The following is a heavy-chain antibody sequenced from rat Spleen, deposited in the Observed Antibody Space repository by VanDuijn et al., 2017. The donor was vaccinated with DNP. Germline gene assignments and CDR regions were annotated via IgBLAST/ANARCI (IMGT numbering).Heavy chain of an antibody. CDR1: GFTFSNYG. CDR2: ISTSGGST. CDR3: TTDPNYGGYGGY. Sequence: EVQLVESGGGLVQPGRSLKLSCAASGFTFSNYGMAWVRQAPKKGLEWVATISTSGGSTYYRDSVKGRFTISRDNAKSTLYLQMDSLRSEDTATYYCTTDPNYGGYGGYWGQGVMVTVSS. V-gene: IGHV5-27*01. D-gene: IGHD1-11*01. J-gene: IGHJ2*01.